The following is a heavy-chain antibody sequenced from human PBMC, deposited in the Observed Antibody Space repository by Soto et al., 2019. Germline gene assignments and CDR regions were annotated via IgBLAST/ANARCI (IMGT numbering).Heavy chain of an antibody. D-gene: IGHD3-22*01. V-gene: IGHV4-30-4*01. CDR1: GGSISSGDYY. CDR2: IYYSGST. Sequence: SETLSLTCTVSGGSISSGDYYWGWIRQPPGRGLEWIGYIYYSGSTYYNPSLKSRVTISVDTSKNQFSLKLSSVTAADTAVYYCARDIPVGYYDSSGYSYWGQGTLVTVSS. J-gene: IGHJ4*02. CDR3: ARDIPVGYYDSSGYSY.